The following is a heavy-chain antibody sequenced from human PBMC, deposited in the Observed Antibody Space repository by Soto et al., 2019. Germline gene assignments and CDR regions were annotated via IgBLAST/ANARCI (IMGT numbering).Heavy chain of an antibody. CDR3: ARSFVVVPPTTFDP. CDR2: INAGNGNT. Sequence: ASVKVSCKASGYTFTSYAMHWVRQAPGQRLEWMGWINAGNGNTKYSQKFQGRVTITRDTSASTAYMELSSLRSEDTAVYYCARSFVVVPPTTFDPWGQGTLVTVSS. CDR1: GYTFTSYA. D-gene: IGHD2-2*01. J-gene: IGHJ5*02. V-gene: IGHV1-3*01.